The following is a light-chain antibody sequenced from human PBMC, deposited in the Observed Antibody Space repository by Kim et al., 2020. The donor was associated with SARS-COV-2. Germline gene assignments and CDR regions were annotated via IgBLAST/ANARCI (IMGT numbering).Light chain of an antibody. CDR2: QDS. CDR3: QAWDSSTAV. J-gene: IGLJ2*01. CDR1: KWCDKY. V-gene: IGLV3-1*01. Sequence: VSPGPTASITCSGVKWCDKYACWYQQKPGQSPVLVIYQDSKRPSGIPERFSGSNSGNTATLTISGTQAMDEADYYCQAWDSSTAVFGGGTQLTVL.